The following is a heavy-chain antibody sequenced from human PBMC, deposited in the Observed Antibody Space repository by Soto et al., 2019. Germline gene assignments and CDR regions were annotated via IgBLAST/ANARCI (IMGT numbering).Heavy chain of an antibody. CDR2: INHSGST. CDR1: GGSFSGYY. J-gene: IGHJ4*02. V-gene: IGHV4-34*01. D-gene: IGHD3-3*01. CDR3: ANRGGLITIFGVNMYYFDY. Sequence: QVHLQQWGAGLLKPSETLSLTCAVYGGSFSGYYWSWIRQPPGKGLEWIGEINHSGSTNYNPSLKSRVTISVDTSQNQFSLKLSSVTAADTAVYYCANRGGLITIFGVNMYYFDYWGQGTLVTVSS.